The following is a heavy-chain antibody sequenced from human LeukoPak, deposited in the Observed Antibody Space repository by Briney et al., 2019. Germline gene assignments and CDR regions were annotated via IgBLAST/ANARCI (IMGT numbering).Heavy chain of an antibody. V-gene: IGHV3-21*01. CDR2: ISSSSSYI. J-gene: IGHJ4*02. CDR1: GFTFSSYS. CDR3: ARGGGGSGSYSNHY. D-gene: IGHD3-10*01. Sequence: PGGSLRLSCAASGFTFSSYSMNWVRQAPGKGLEWVSSISSSSSYIYYADSVKGRFTISRDNAKNSLYLQMNSLRAEDTAVYYCARGGGGSGSYSNHYWGQGTLVTVSS.